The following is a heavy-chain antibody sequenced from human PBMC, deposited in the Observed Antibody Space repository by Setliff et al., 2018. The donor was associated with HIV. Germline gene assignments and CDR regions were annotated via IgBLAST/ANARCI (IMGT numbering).Heavy chain of an antibody. CDR2: IYAGGST. J-gene: IGHJ6*02. D-gene: IGHD1-7*01. CDR3: ARGRNRNYVVYGMDV. Sequence: GGSLRLSCAASGFRFRSDWMSWVRQAPGKGLEWVSVIYAGGSTYYADSVKGRFTISRDHSKNMLYLQMDSLTAEDTAVYYCARGRNRNYVVYGMDVWGQGTTVTVSS. V-gene: IGHV3-53*01. CDR1: GFRFRSDW.